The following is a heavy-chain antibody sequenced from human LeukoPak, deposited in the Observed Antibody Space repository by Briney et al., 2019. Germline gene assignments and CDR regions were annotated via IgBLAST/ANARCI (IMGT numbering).Heavy chain of an antibody. CDR3: AREEGRNPRTSSGH. Sequence: GGSLRLSCATSGFTFSNYGMHWVRQAPGKGLEWLALIWYDGRKSYYRDSVKGRFTISRDNSKETLYLQMDNLAAEDTAVYYCAREEGRNPRTSSGHWGQGTLVVVSS. D-gene: IGHD1-7*01. J-gene: IGHJ4*02. CDR1: GFTFSNYG. V-gene: IGHV3-33*01. CDR2: IWYDGRKS.